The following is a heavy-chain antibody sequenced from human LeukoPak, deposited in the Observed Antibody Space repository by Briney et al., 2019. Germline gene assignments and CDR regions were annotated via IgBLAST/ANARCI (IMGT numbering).Heavy chain of an antibody. CDR2: IYYSGST. Sequence: SETLSLTCTVSNGSMTNNYWSWIRQPPGKGLEWIGYIYYSGSTYYNPSLKSRVTISVDTSKNQFSLKLSSVTAADTAVYYCARAPLTTGDVGFDPWGQGTLVTVSS. V-gene: IGHV4-59*06. CDR3: ARAPLTTGDVGFDP. J-gene: IGHJ5*02. CDR1: NGSMTNNY. D-gene: IGHD4-11*01.